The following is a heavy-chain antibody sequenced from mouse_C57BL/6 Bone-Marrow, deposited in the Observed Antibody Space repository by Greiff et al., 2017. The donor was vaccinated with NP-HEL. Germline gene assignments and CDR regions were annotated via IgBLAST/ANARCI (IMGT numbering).Heavy chain of an antibody. CDR2: ISSGGSYT. J-gene: IGHJ3*01. Sequence: EVKLVESGGDLVKPGGSLKLSCAASGFTFSSYGMSWVRQTPDKRLEWVATISSGGSYTYYPDSVKGRFTFSRDTAKNTLYLQMSSLKTKDTSMYYGASQLANYYGNCSAWFDYWGQGTLVTVSA. CDR1: GFTFSSYG. CDR3: ASQLANYYGNCSAWFDY. D-gene: IGHD1-1*01. V-gene: IGHV5-6*01.